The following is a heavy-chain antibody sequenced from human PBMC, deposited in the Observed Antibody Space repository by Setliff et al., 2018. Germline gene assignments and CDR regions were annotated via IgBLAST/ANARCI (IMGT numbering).Heavy chain of an antibody. CDR1: GGSISPYF. CDR2: IYQNGNN. Sequence: SETLSLTCTVSGGSISPYFWSWIRQPPGKGLEWIGYIYQNGNNNFNPYLKNRVTMAVDTSKNQFALNVRSVTAADTAVYYCVRDRTAYSYGLDVWGQGTTVTVS. V-gene: IGHV4-59*01. J-gene: IGHJ6*02. D-gene: IGHD5-18*01. CDR3: VRDRTAYSYGLDV.